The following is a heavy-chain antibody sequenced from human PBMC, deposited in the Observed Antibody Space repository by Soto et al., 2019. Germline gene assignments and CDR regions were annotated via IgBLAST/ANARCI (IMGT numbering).Heavy chain of an antibody. CDR2: MYNSVST. CDR3: SRDPQY. CDR1: GGSISSGGYY. Sequence: SETLFLTCTVSGGSISSGGYYWSWIRQHPGKGLEWIGYMYNSVSTYYNPSLKSRVTISVDKSKNQFSLKLSSVTAADTAVYYCSRDPQYWGQGTLVTVSS. J-gene: IGHJ4*02. V-gene: IGHV4-31*03.